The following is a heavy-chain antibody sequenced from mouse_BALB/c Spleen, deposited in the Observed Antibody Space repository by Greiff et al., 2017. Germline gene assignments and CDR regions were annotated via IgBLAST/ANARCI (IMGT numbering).Heavy chain of an antibody. V-gene: IGHV14-3*02. CDR3: AYGHDY. Sequence: EVKLEESGAELVKPGASVKLSCTASGFNIKDTYMHWVKQRPEQGLEWIGRIDPANGNTKYDPKFQGKATITADTSSNTAYLQLSSLTSEDTAVYYCAYGHDYWGQGTTLTVSS. J-gene: IGHJ2*01. CDR1: GFNIKDTY. CDR2: IDPANGNT. D-gene: IGHD1-1*02.